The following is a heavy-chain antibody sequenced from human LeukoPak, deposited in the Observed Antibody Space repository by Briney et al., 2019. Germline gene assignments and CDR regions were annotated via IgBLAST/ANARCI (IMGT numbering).Heavy chain of an antibody. J-gene: IGHJ4*02. CDR3: ARRLDYYDISGYHALDY. CDR2: INPNSGST. D-gene: IGHD3-22*01. Sequence: ASVKVSCKASGYTFTGYYMHWVRQAPGQGLEWMGWINPNSGSTNYAQKFQGRVTMTRDTSTSTAYMELRSLRSDDTAVYYCARRLDYYDISGYHALDYWGQGTLVTVSS. CDR1: GYTFTGYY. V-gene: IGHV1-2*02.